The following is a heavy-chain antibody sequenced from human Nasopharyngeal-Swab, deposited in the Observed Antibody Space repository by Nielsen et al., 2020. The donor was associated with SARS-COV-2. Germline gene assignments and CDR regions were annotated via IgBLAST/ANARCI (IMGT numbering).Heavy chain of an antibody. CDR3: ARGGNYYDSSGYVYYYYGMDV. J-gene: IGHJ6*02. CDR2: ISYDGSNK. D-gene: IGHD3-22*01. Sequence: SLKISCAASGFTFSSYAMHWVRQAPGKGLEWMTLISYDGSNKYYADSVKGRFTISRDNSQNTLYLQMNSLRAEGTAVYYCARGGNYYDSSGYVYYYYGMDVWGQGTTVTVSS. V-gene: IGHV3-30*04. CDR1: GFTFSSYA.